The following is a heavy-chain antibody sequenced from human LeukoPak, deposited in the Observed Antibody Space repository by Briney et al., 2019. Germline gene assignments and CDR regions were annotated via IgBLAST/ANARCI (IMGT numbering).Heavy chain of an antibody. D-gene: IGHD3-10*01. CDR3: TRRGSGILPEY. Sequence: GGSLRLSCAASGFTFSSYGMHWVRQAPGKGLEWVAVISYDGSNKYYADSVKGRFTISRGNSKNTLYLQMNSLRAEDTAVYYCTRRGSGILPEYWGQGTLVTVSS. CDR1: GFTFSSYG. CDR2: ISYDGSNK. V-gene: IGHV3-30*03. J-gene: IGHJ4*02.